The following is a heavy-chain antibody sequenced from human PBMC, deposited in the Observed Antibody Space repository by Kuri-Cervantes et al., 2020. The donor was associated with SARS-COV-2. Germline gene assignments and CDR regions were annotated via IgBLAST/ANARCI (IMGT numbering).Heavy chain of an antibody. J-gene: IGHJ4*02. CDR1: GFTFSSYA. Sequence: GESLKISCAASGFTFSSYAMHWVRQAPGKGLEWVAVISYDGSNKYYADSVKGRFTISRGNSKNTLYLQMNSLRAEDTAVYYCARDPDSGYDYASAFDYWGQGTLVTVSS. CDR3: ARDPDSGYDYASAFDY. V-gene: IGHV3-30*04. CDR2: ISYDGSNK. D-gene: IGHD5-12*01.